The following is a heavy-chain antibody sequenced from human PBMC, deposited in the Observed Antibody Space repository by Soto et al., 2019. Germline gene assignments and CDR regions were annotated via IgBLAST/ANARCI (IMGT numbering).Heavy chain of an antibody. J-gene: IGHJ3*02. Sequence: EVQLLESGGDLVQPGGSLRLSCAASGFTFSTYAMSWVRQAPGKGLEWVSTISSSGGNTYYTDSVKGRFTISRDNSKNTLYLQMNSLRAADAAIYYCAKRPTSTGFGDPFDIWGQGTMVTVSS. CDR3: AKRPTSTGFGDPFDI. V-gene: IGHV3-23*01. CDR1: GFTFSTYA. D-gene: IGHD3-10*01. CDR2: ISSSGGNT.